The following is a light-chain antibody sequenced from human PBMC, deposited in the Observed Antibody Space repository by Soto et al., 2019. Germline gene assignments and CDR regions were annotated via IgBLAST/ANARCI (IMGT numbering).Light chain of an antibody. CDR1: QGIRGD. CDR2: ATS. Sequence: AIQMTQSPSSLSASLGDRVTITCRASQGIRGDLGWYQQKPGKAPKLLISATSTLQSGVPSRFSGRGSGTNFTLTISSLQPEDFATYYCIQDFISPLTLGQGTQVEL. V-gene: IGKV1-6*01. CDR3: IQDFISPLT. J-gene: IGKJ1*01.